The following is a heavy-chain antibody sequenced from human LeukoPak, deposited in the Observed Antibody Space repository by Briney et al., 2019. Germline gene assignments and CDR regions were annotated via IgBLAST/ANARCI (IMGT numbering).Heavy chain of an antibody. J-gene: IGHJ5*02. CDR1: GVTFSSYW. CDR3: GQIGQGYSSSSTTS. Sequence: RPGGSLRLSCAASGVTFSSYWMHWVRQAPGKGLEWVSSITGSGGGSFYADSVKGRFTISRDNSKNTLYLHLNSLRAEDTAIYYCGQIGQGYSSSSTTSWGQGTLVTVSS. CDR2: ITGSGGGS. D-gene: IGHD6-13*01. V-gene: IGHV3-23*01.